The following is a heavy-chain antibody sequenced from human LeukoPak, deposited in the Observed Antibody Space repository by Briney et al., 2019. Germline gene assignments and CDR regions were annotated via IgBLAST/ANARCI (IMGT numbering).Heavy chain of an antibody. J-gene: IGHJ3*02. CDR3: ARIEWERLGRAFDI. CDR2: IIPIFGTA. CDR1: RGTFSSYA. V-gene: IGHV1-69*13. Sequence: SVKVSCKASRGTFSSYAISWVRQAPGQGLEWMGGIIPIFGTANYAQKFQGRVTITADESTSTAYMELSSLRSEDTAVYYCARIEWERLGRAFDIWGQGTMVTVSS. D-gene: IGHD1-26*01.